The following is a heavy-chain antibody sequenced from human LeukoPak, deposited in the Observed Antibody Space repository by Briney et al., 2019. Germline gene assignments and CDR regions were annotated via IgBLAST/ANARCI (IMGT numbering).Heavy chain of an antibody. V-gene: IGHV4-4*02. Sequence: SGTLSLTCAVSGGSISSSNWWSWVRQPPGKGLEWIGEIYHSGSTNYNPSLKSRVTISVDTSKNQFSLKLSSVTAADTAVYYCARGPEEGGYYDWFDPWGQGTLVTVSS. CDR1: GGSISSSNW. CDR2: IYHSGST. J-gene: IGHJ5*02. CDR3: ARGPEEGGYYDWFDP. D-gene: IGHD3-22*01.